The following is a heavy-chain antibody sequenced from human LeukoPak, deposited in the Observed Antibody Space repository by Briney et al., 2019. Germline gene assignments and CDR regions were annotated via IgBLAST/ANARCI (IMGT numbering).Heavy chain of an antibody. V-gene: IGHV3-23*01. J-gene: IGHJ4*02. CDR3: ATDDGTFTYYDYVRGGYRYGGSYYFDY. CDR2: ISGSGGST. Sequence: PGGSLRLSCAASGFTFSSYAMSWVRQAPGKGLEWVSAISGSGGSTYYADSVKGRFTISRDNSKNTLYLQMNSLRAEDTAVYYCATDDGTFTYYDYVRGGYRYGGSYYFDYWGQGTLVTVSS. D-gene: IGHD3-16*02. CDR1: GFTFSSYA.